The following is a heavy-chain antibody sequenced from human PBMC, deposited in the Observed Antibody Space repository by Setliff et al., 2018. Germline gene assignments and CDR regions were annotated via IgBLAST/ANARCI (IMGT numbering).Heavy chain of an antibody. CDR2: IIPIFGTA. Sequence: GASVKVSCKASGGTFSSYAISWVRQAPGQGLEWTGGIIPIFGTANYAQKFQGRVTITADESTSTAYMELSSLRSEDTAVYYCARGAAAGPYYYYYYYMDVWGKGTTVTV. CDR3: ARGAAAGPYYYYYYYMDV. V-gene: IGHV1-69*13. J-gene: IGHJ6*03. CDR1: GGTFSSYA. D-gene: IGHD6-13*01.